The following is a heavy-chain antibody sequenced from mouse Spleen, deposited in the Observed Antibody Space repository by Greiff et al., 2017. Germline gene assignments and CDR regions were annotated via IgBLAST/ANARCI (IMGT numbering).Heavy chain of an antibody. CDR1: GFTFSSYA. CDR2: ISDGGSYT. CDR3: ARGMITTRFAY. V-gene: IGHV5-4*01. Sequence: EVQLQESGGGLVKPGGSLKLSCAASGFTFSSYAMSWVRQTPEKRLEWVATISDGGSYTYYPDNVKGRFTISRDNAKNNLYLQMSHLKSEDTAMYYCARGMITTRFAYWGQGTLVTVSA. J-gene: IGHJ3*01. D-gene: IGHD2-4*01.